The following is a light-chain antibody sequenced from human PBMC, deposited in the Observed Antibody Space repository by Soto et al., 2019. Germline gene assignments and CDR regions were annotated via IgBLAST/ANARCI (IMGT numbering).Light chain of an antibody. V-gene: IGKV3-20*01. CDR1: QSVSNNY. Sequence: EIVLTQSPGTLSLSPGERATLSCRASQSVSNNYLAWYQKKPGQAPRLLIHGASSRTTGIPDRFSGSGSGTDFRLTISRLEPEEFAVYYCQQYGSSPLTFGGGTKVEIK. CDR2: GAS. CDR3: QQYGSSPLT. J-gene: IGKJ4*01.